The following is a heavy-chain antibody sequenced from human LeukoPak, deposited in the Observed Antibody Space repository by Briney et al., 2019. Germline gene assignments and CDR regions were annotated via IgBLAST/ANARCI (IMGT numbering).Heavy chain of an antibody. CDR1: GFTFRSYA. CDR2: IGTLGDIA. D-gene: IGHD2-15*01. V-gene: IGHV3-23*01. CDR3: AKNASGGLDY. Sequence: GGSLRLSCAASGFTFRSYAMTWVRQAPGKGLECVSAIGTLGDIAYYADSVRGRFTISRDNSKNTLYLQMTSLRAEDTAIYYCAKNASGGLDYWGQGTLVTVSS. J-gene: IGHJ4*02.